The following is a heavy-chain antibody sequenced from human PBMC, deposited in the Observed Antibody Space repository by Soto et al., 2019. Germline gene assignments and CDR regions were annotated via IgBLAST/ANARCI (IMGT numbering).Heavy chain of an antibody. Sequence: SETLSLTCAVYGGSFSCYYWSWIRQPPGKGLEWIGEINHSGSTNYNPSLKSRVTISVDTSKNQFSLKLSSVTAADTAVYYCARAGYLRRWFDPWGQGTLVTVSS. CDR1: GGSFSCYY. V-gene: IGHV4-34*01. D-gene: IGHD1-1*01. J-gene: IGHJ5*02. CDR3: ARAGYLRRWFDP. CDR2: INHSGST.